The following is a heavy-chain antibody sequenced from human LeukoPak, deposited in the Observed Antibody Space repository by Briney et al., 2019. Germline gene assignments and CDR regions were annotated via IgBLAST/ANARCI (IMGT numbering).Heavy chain of an antibody. CDR1: GFTFSSYS. J-gene: IGHJ5*02. CDR3: AGRPNPYQISPWFDP. D-gene: IGHD2-2*01. CDR2: ISSSSSYI. Sequence: GGSLRLSCAASGFTFSSYSMNWVRQAPGKGLEWVSSISSSSSYIYYTDSVKGRFTTSRDNAKNSLYLQMNSLRAEDTAVYYCAGRPNPYQISPWFDPWGQGTLVTVSS. V-gene: IGHV3-21*01.